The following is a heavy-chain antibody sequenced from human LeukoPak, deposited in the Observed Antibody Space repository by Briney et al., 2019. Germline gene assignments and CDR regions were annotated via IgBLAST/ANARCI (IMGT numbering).Heavy chain of an antibody. V-gene: IGHV3-30*14. CDR1: GFTFSIYA. CDR2: ISYDESDK. CDR3: ASRDYYDSSGYNDAFDI. J-gene: IGHJ3*02. Sequence: GGSLRLSCAASGFTFSIYAMHWVRQAPGKGLEWVAVISYDESDKYYADSVKGRFTISRDNSKNTLYLQMNSLRAEDTAVYYCASRDYYDSSGYNDAFDIWGQGTMVTVSS. D-gene: IGHD3-22*01.